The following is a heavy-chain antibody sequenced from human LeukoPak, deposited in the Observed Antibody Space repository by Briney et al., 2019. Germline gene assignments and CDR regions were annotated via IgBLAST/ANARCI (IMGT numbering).Heavy chain of an antibody. D-gene: IGHD3-16*01. J-gene: IGHJ4*02. CDR1: GFTFSSYS. CDR3: ARFMTAGYYCDY. Sequence: GGSLRLSCAASGFTFSSYSMNWVRQAPGKGLEWVSSISSSSSYIYYADSVKGRFTISRDNAKNSLYLQMNSRRAEDTAVYYCARFMTAGYYCDYGGQGTLVTVSS. V-gene: IGHV3-21*01. CDR2: ISSSSSYI.